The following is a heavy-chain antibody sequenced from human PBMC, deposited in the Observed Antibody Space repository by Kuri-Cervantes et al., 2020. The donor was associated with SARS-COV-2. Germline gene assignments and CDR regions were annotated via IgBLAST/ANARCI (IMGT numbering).Heavy chain of an antibody. Sequence: ASVKVSCKAPESTFPNYDINWVRQATGQGLEWMGMVKTNSGNTLYAQRVQDRLILTRDISTSTAYMELKSLRSDDSAVYFCARGDFTAGFYWGQGTQVTVSS. J-gene: IGHJ4*02. CDR1: ESTFPNYD. D-gene: IGHD2-15*01. V-gene: IGHV1-8*01. CDR3: ARGDFTAGFY. CDR2: VKTNSGNT.